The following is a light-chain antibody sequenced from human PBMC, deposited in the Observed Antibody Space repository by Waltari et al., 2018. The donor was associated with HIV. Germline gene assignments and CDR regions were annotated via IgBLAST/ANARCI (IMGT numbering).Light chain of an antibody. J-gene: IGLJ1*01. CDR3: AAWDDSLSGYV. V-gene: IGLV1-47*01. CDR2: QTD. CDR1: TATNIARDD. Sequence: QSVLSQPPSASGTPGQRLTIPSSASTATNIARDDVRWFRQVPGAAPRLLMYQTDQRPSWVTDRFSGSKSGTSASLVISGLRSEDEAHYYCAAWDDSLSGYVFGTGTKVIVL.